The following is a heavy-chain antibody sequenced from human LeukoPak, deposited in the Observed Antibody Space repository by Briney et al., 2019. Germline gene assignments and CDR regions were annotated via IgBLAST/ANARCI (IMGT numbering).Heavy chain of an antibody. CDR2: ISGSGGST. D-gene: IGHD3-16*01. J-gene: IGHJ4*02. CDR3: AKDYGLSIGEPFDY. CDR1: GFTFSSYA. V-gene: IGHV3-23*01. Sequence: GGSLRLSCAASGFTFSSYAMSWVRQAPGKGLEWVSAISGSGGSTYYADSVKGRFTISRDNSKNTLYLQMNSLRAEDTAIYYCAKDYGLSIGEPFDYWGQGTLVTVSS.